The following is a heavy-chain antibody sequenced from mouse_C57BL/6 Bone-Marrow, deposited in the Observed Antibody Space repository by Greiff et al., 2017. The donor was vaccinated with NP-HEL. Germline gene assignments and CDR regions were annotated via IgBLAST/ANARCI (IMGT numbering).Heavy chain of an antibody. Sequence: VQLVESGPGLVAPSQSLSITCTVSGFSLTSYAISWVRQPPGKGLEWLGVIWTGGGTNYNSALKSRLSISKDNYKSQVFLQMNSLQPDDPATYYCARTDGYYPDYYAMDYWGQGTSVTVSS. CDR2: IWTGGGT. CDR3: ARTDGYYPDYYAMDY. D-gene: IGHD2-3*01. J-gene: IGHJ4*01. CDR1: GFSLTSYA. V-gene: IGHV2-9-1*01.